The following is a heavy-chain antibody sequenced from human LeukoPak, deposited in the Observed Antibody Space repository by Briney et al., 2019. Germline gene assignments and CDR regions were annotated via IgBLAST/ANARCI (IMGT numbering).Heavy chain of an antibody. D-gene: IGHD6-6*01. CDR2: IKEDGSEK. J-gene: IGHJ4*02. CDR3: ARDVASRTADY. CDR1: GFTFSTYW. Sequence: GGSLRLSCAASGFTFSTYWRSWVRQAPGKGLEWVGNIKEDGSEKYYVDSVKGLFTISRDNAKNSLYLQMNNLRTEDTAVYYCARDVASRTADYWGQGTLVTVSS. V-gene: IGHV3-7*01.